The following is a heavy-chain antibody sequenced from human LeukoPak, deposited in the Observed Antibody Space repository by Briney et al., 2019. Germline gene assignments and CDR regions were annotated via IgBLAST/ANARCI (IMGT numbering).Heavy chain of an antibody. CDR3: ATSALLFDAFDI. CDR1: GGSFSGYY. Sequence: SETLSLTCAVYGGSFSGYYWSWIRQPPGKGLEWIGEINHSGSTNYNPSPKSRVTISVDTSKNQFSLKLSSVTAADTAVYYCATSALLFDAFDIWGQGTMVTVSS. D-gene: IGHD3-16*01. V-gene: IGHV4-34*01. J-gene: IGHJ3*02. CDR2: INHSGST.